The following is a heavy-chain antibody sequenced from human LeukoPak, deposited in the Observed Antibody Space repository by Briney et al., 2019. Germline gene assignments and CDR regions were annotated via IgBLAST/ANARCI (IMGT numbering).Heavy chain of an antibody. V-gene: IGHV3-30*02. Sequence: PGGFLRLSCAASGFTFSSYGMHWVRQAPGKGLEWVAFIRYDGSNKYYADSVKGRFTISRDNSKNTLYLQMNSLRAEDTAVYYCAKDLHVDTAGFDYWGQGTLVTVSS. CDR1: GFTFSSYG. CDR2: IRYDGSNK. CDR3: AKDLHVDTAGFDY. J-gene: IGHJ4*02. D-gene: IGHD5-18*01.